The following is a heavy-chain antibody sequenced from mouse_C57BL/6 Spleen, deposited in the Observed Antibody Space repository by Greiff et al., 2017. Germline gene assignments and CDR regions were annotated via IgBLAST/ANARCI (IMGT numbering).Heavy chain of an antibody. CDR1: GFTFSDYY. J-gene: IGHJ1*03. CDR2: INYDGSST. V-gene: IGHV5-16*01. CDR3: ARIYYDGSRGGYWYFDV. D-gene: IGHD1-1*01. Sequence: EVKLVESEGGLVQPGSSMKLSCTASGFTFSDYYMAWVRQVPEKGLEWVANINYDGSSTYSLDSLKSRFIISRDNAKNILYLQMSSLKSEDTATYYGARIYYDGSRGGYWYFDVWGTGTTVTVSS.